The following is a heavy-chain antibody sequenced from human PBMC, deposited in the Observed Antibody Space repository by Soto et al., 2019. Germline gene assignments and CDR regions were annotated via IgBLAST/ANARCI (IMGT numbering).Heavy chain of an antibody. D-gene: IGHD3-16*02. V-gene: IGHV3-23*01. CDR1: GFTFSSYA. J-gene: IGHJ3*02. CDR3: AKGSRRGDDYIWGSYRPLDAFDI. Sequence: EVQLLESGGGLVQPGGSLRLSCAASGFTFSSYAMSWVRQAPGKGLEWVSAISGSGGSTYYADSVKGRFTISRDNSKNPLYLQMNSLRAEDTAVYYCAKGSRRGDDYIWGSYRPLDAFDIWGQGTMVTVSS. CDR2: ISGSGGST.